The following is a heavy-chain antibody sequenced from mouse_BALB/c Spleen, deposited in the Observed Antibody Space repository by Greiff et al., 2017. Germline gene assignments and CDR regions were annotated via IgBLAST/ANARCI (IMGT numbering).Heavy chain of an antibody. CDR1: GFTFSSFG. V-gene: IGHV5-17*02. D-gene: IGHD1-1*01. CDR2: ISSGSSTI. Sequence: EVQRVESGGGLVQPGGSRKLSCAASGFTFSSFGMHWVRQAPEKGLEWVAYISSGSSTIYYADTVKGRFTISRDNPKNTLFLQMTSLRSEDTAMYYCASYGSSPAWFAYWGQGTLVTVSA. CDR3: ASYGSSPAWFAY. J-gene: IGHJ3*01.